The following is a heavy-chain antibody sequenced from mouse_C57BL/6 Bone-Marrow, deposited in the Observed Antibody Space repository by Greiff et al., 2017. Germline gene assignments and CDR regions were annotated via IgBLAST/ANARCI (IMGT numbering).Heavy chain of an antibody. CDR2: ISSGGSYT. CDR3: ARRSPRAMDY. Sequence: EVKLVESGGDLVKPGGSLKLSCAASGFTFSSYGMSWVRQTPDKRLEWVATISSGGSYTYYPDSVKGRFTISRDNAKNTLYLQMSSLKSEDTAMYYCARRSPRAMDYWGQGTSVTVSS. D-gene: IGHD3-1*01. V-gene: IGHV5-6*02. CDR1: GFTFSSYG. J-gene: IGHJ4*01.